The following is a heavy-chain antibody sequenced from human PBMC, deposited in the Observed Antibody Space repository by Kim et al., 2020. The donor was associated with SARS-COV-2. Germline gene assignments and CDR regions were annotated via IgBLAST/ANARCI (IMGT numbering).Heavy chain of an antibody. CDR3: ARQHGSGGSFAGY. J-gene: IGHJ4*02. D-gene: IGHD2-15*01. V-gene: IGHV5-51*01. Sequence: SSPSFQAHVTISADKSISTAYLQWSSLKASDTAMYYCARQHGSGGSFAGYWGQGTLVTVSS.